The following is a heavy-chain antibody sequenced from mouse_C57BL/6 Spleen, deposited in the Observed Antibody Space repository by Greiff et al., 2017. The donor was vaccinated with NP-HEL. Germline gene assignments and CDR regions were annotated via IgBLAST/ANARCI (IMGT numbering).Heavy chain of an antibody. J-gene: IGHJ3*01. D-gene: IGHD1-1*01. Sequence: EVMLVESGGGLVKPGGSLKLSCAASGFTFSDYGMHWVRQAPEKGLEWVAYISSGSSTINYADTVKGRFTIARDNAKNTLFLQMTSLRSEDTAMYYCASTEFVATVGGAYWGQGTLVTVSA. CDR1: GFTFSDYG. CDR3: ASTEFVATVGGAY. CDR2: ISSGSSTI. V-gene: IGHV5-17*01.